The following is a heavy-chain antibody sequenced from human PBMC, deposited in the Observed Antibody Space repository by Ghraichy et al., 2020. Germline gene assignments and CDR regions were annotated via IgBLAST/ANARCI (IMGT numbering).Heavy chain of an antibody. V-gene: IGHV1-24*01. D-gene: IGHD1-26*01. CDR3: APSDRSGSYYSDY. CDR1: GYTLAELS. CDR2: FDPEYGET. J-gene: IGHJ4*02. Sequence: ASVKVSCKVSGYTLAELSMHWVRQAPGKGLEWMGGFDPEYGETVYSQRFQGRITMTEDTSTDTAYMDLSGLRSEDSAVYYCAPSDRSGSYYSDYWGQGTPVTVSS.